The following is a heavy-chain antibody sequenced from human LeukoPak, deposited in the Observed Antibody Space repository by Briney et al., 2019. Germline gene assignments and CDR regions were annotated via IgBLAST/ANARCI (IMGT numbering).Heavy chain of an antibody. CDR3: ARGGIQVSGIDEFDY. CDR1: GFTFIDYD. J-gene: IGHJ4*02. CDR2: IGIRGDT. Sequence: GGSLRLSCAASGFTFIDYDMHWVRQVIGKGLEWVSAIGIRGDTHYSGSVKGRFTISRENAESPLYLQMNSLRAEDTAVYYCARGGIQVSGIDEFDYWGQGTLVTVSS. D-gene: IGHD6-19*01. V-gene: IGHV3-13*01.